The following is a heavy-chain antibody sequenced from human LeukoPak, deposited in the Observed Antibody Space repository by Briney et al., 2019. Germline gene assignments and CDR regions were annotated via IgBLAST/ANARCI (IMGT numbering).Heavy chain of an antibody. D-gene: IGHD1-26*01. CDR1: GYTFTSYD. Sequence: ASMKVSCKTSGYTFTSYDINWVRQATGQGLEWMGWMNPNSGNTGYAQKFQGRVTITRNTSISTAYMELSSLRSEDTAVYYCARGPKWSGSYYYFDYWGQGTLVTVSS. J-gene: IGHJ4*02. V-gene: IGHV1-8*01. CDR3: ARGPKWSGSYYYFDY. CDR2: MNPNSGNT.